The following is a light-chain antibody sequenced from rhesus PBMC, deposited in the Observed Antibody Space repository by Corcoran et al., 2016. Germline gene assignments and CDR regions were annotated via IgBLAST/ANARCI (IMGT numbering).Light chain of an antibody. V-gene: IGLV1-60*01. CDR3: AAWDESLNGPV. CDR2: YNN. CDR1: SSNIGSNR. Sequence: QSVMSQPPSASEAARKSVTVSCSGSSSNIGSNRVSWYQQVPGTAPKLLIYYNNQRPSGVSDRFSGSKSGTSASLAISGIQTEDEADYYCAAWDESLNGPVFGSGTKLTVL. J-gene: IGLJ6*01.